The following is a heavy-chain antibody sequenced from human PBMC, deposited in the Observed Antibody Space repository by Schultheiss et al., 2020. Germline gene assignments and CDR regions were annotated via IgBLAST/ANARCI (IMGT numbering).Heavy chain of an antibody. V-gene: IGHV4-4*02. Sequence: SETLSLTCTVSGGSISSSNWWSWVRQPPGKGLEWIGEIYHSGSTNYNPSLKSRVTISVDKSKNQFSLKLSSVTAADTAVYYYARGTSIAAAAYYFDYWGQGTLVTVSS. CDR2: IYHSGST. CDR3: ARGTSIAAAAYYFDY. D-gene: IGHD6-13*01. CDR1: GGSISSSNW. J-gene: IGHJ4*02.